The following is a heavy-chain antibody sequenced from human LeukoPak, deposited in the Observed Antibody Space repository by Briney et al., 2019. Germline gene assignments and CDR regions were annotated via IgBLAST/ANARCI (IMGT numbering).Heavy chain of an antibody. J-gene: IGHJ4*02. D-gene: IGHD3-10*01. CDR1: GFTFGDYA. V-gene: IGHV3-15*01. CDR3: TTWLWEFPRY. CDR2: IKSKTDGGTT. Sequence: GGSLRLSCTASGFTFGDYAMSWFRQAPGKGLEWVGRIKSKTDGGTTDYAAPVKGRFTISRDDSKNTLYLQMNSLKTEDTAVYYCTTWLWEFPRYWGQGTLVTVSS.